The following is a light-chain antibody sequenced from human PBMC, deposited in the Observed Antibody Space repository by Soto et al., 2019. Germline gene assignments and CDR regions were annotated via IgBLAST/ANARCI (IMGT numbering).Light chain of an antibody. CDR2: GAF. J-gene: IGKJ1*01. CDR1: QRVSNSY. Sequence: EIVLTQSPGTLSLSPGERVTLYCKASQRVSNSYLAWYQQRPGQAPRLLIYGAFSRANDAPDRFSGSESGTEFTPTIDRLAPEDSEVYFCQQYAISPRTLGQGTRLDIK. V-gene: IGKV3-20*01. CDR3: QQYAISPRT.